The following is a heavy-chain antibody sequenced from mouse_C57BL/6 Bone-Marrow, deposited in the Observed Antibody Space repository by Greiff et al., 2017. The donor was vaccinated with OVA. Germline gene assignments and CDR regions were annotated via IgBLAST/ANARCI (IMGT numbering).Heavy chain of an antibody. D-gene: IGHD1-1*01. Sequence: VQLQQSGAELVRPGPSVKVSCKASGYAFTNYLIEWVKQRPGQGLEWIGVINPGSGGTNYNEKFKGKATLTADKSSSTAYMQLSSLTSEDSAVYFCARGEDGSSKYYFDYWGQGTTLTVSS. CDR3: ARGEDGSSKYYFDY. CDR1: GYAFTNYL. J-gene: IGHJ2*01. CDR2: INPGSGGT. V-gene: IGHV1-54*01.